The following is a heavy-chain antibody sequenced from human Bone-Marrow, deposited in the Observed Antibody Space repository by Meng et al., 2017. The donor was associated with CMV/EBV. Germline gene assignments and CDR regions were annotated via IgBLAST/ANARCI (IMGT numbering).Heavy chain of an antibody. Sequence: GEFLKISCATSGFLFTTCAMTWVRQAPGKGLEWVATISPTGGRTYYADSVRGRFTISRDNSKGTLYLQTNSLRLEDTATYYCVKVRTILRYEVFEYWGRGTLVTVSS. CDR1: GFLFTTCA. V-gene: IGHV3-23*01. CDR3: VKVRTILRYEVFEY. CDR2: ISPTGGRT. J-gene: IGHJ4*02. D-gene: IGHD3-9*01.